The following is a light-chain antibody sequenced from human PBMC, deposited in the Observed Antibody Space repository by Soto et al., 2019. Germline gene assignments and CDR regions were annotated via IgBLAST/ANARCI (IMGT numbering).Light chain of an antibody. CDR1: SSNIGAGYD. V-gene: IGLV1-40*01. CDR2: GNS. Sequence: QAVVTQPPSVSGAPGQRVTISCTGSSSNIGAGYDVHWYQQLPGTAPKLLIYGNSNRPSGVPDRFSGSKSGTSASLAITGLQAEDEADYYCQSYYSSLRGVFGGGTQLTVL. J-gene: IGLJ2*01. CDR3: QSYYSSLRGV.